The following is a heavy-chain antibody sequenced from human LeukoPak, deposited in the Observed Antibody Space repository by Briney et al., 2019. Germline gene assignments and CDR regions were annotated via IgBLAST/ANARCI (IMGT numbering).Heavy chain of an antibody. J-gene: IGHJ6*03. V-gene: IGHV4-59*12. CDR3: ARDLGRDGYSGRYYYYIDV. CDR1: GGSMRSDY. CDR2: IYSSGRT. Sequence: SETLSLTRTVSGGSMRSDYWSWIRQPPGKGLEWIGFIYSSGRTNYDPSLKSRVTISLDTSKNQFSLKLSSVTAADTAVYYCARDLGRDGYSGRYYYYIDVWGKGTTVTVSS. D-gene: IGHD5-24*01.